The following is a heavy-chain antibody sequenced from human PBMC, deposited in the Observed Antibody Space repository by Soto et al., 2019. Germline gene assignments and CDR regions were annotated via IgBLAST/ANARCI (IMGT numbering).Heavy chain of an antibody. J-gene: IGHJ4*02. CDR2: IHAGNGKT. V-gene: IGHV1-3*01. D-gene: IGHD6-6*01. CDR1: GYTFTSHA. CDR3: AIGGRVAAPSFDY. Sequence: QVQFVQSGAEVKRPGASVTVSCKASGYTFTSHAVHWVRQAPGERLECMGWIHAGNGKTKYSQSFQGRVTFTSDTSASTVYMELSSLKSEYTAVYYCAIGGRVAAPSFDYWVQGTLVTVPS.